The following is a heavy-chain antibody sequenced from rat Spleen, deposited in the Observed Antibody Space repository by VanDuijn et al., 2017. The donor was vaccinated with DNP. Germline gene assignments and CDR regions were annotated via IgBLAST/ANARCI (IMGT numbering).Heavy chain of an antibody. Sequence: QVQLQQSGAELVKPGSSVKMSCKASGYTFTSYYVYWIKQRPGQGLEWIGRIGLGSGDPDYNEKFKGKATLTVVESSSTIYMQLTSLTPEDTAVYYCARGRSGALDAWGQGTSVTVSS. J-gene: IGHJ4*01. CDR1: GYTFTSYY. D-gene: IGHD1-4*01. V-gene: IGHV1-32*01. CDR3: ARGRSGALDA. CDR2: IGLGSGDP.